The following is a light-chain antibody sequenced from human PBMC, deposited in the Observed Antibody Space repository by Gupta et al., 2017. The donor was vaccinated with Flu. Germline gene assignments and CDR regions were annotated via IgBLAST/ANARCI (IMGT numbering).Light chain of an antibody. Sequence: IQMTQSPSSLSASEGDRVTITCRASQSISTYLNWYQQKPGKAPKLLIYAASSSQSGVPSRFSGSGSGTDFTLTISSLQPEDFAIYYCQQSYSGPWTFGHGTKVEIK. J-gene: IGKJ1*01. CDR1: QSISTY. V-gene: IGKV1-39*01. CDR2: AAS. CDR3: QQSYSGPWT.